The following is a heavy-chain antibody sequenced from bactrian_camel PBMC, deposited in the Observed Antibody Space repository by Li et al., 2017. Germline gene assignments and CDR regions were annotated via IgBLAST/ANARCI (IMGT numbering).Heavy chain of an antibody. Sequence: VQLVESGGDLVRPGGSLRLSCAASGYTYSSNCMGWFRQAPGKEREGVAAIYTGGGSTYYADSVKGRFTISRDNAKNTVYLQMNSLKLEDTAVYYCAYSNGNFGQGTQVTVS. CDR1: GYTYSSNC. CDR2: IYTGGGST. D-gene: IGHD3*01. V-gene: IGHV3S40*01. J-gene: IGHJ4*01.